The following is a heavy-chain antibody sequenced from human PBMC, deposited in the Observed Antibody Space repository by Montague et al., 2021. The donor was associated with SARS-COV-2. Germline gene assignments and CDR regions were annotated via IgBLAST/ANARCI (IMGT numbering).Heavy chain of an antibody. CDR2: IYYSGST. CDR3: ARKEMKYSSIWSTGGNWFDP. J-gene: IGHJ5*02. D-gene: IGHD6-13*01. CDR1: GGSISSSKW. Sequence: SETLSLTCAVSGGSISSSKWWSWVRQPPGKGLEWIGSIYYSGSTYYNPSLKSRVTISVDTSKNQFSLKLSSVTAADTAVYYCARKEMKYSSIWSTGGNWFDPWDQGTLVTVSS. V-gene: IGHV4-39*01.